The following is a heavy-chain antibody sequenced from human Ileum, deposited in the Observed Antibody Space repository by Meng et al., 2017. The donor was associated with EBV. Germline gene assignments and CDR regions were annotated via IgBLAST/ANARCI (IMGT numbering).Heavy chain of an antibody. V-gene: IGHV4-39*01. D-gene: IGHD3-16*01. CDR1: AGSISSSTSY. CDR3: SRHLRQGLIGYWFDP. CDR2: IYHSGAT. Sequence: LHLQELGPGLVKPSEPLPPPSLVSAGSISSSTSYWVCIRQTPGKGLEWMASIYHSGATYYNPSLRSRVTTFVDTSKTPLSLKLSTVTAADTAVYDCSRHLRQGLIGYWFDPWGQGTLVTVSS. J-gene: IGHJ5*02.